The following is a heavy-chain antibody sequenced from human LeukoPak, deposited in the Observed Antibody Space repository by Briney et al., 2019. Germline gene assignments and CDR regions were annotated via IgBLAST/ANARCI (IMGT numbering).Heavy chain of an antibody. CDR3: AVSNPYAFDY. D-gene: IGHD3-16*01. Sequence: GGSLRLSCAVSGFTVSANYMSWVRQALGKGLEWVSVIYIGGSTSYADSVKGRFTISRDTSKNTLYLQMNSLRAEDTALYYCAVSNPYAFDYWGQGTLVTVSS. V-gene: IGHV3-66*01. CDR1: GFTVSANY. J-gene: IGHJ4*02. CDR2: IYIGGST.